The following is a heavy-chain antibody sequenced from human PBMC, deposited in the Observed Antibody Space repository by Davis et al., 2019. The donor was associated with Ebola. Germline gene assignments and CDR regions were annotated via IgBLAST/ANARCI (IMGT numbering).Heavy chain of an antibody. CDR2: IYYSGST. CDR3: ARETYYYDSSGYHRGAFDI. CDR1: GGSISSYY. Sequence: SETLSLTCTVSGGSISSYYWSWIRQPPGKGLEWIGYIYYSGSTSYNPSLKSRVSMSVDTSKKQFSLKVTSVTAADTAVYYCARETYYYDSSGYHRGAFDIWGQGTMVTVSS. D-gene: IGHD3-22*01. V-gene: IGHV4-59*12. J-gene: IGHJ3*02.